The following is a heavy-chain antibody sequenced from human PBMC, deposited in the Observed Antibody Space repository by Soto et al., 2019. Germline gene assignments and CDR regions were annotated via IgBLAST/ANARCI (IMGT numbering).Heavy chain of an antibody. CDR3: ARGRVNYDILTGYSDAFDT. V-gene: IGHV1-8*01. D-gene: IGHD3-9*01. Sequence: ASVKVSCKASGYTFTSYDINWVRQATGQGLEWMGWMNPNSGNTGYAQKFQGRVTMTRNTSISTAYMELSSLRSEDTAVYYCARGRVNYDILTGYSDAFDTWGQGTMVTVSS. CDR2: MNPNSGNT. CDR1: GYTFTSYD. J-gene: IGHJ3*02.